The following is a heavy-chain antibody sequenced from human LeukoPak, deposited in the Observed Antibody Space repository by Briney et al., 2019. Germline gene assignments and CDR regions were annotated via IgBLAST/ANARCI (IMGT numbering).Heavy chain of an antibody. CDR1: GYTFTSYA. D-gene: IGHD4-17*01. Sequence: VASVKVSCKASGYTFTSYAMHWVRQAPGQRLEWMGWINAGNGNTKYSQKFQGRVTITRDTSASTAYMELSSLRSEDTAVYYCARGMTTVTTLGGYWGQGTLVTVSS. CDR2: INAGNGNT. J-gene: IGHJ4*02. V-gene: IGHV1-3*01. CDR3: ARGMTTVTTLGGY.